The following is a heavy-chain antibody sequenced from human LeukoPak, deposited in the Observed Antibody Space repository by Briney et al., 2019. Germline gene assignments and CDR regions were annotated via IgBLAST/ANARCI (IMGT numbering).Heavy chain of an antibody. Sequence: ASVKVSCKASGYTFTGYYMHWVRQAAGQGLEWMGWINPNSGGTNYAQKFQGRVTMTRDTSISTAYMELSRLRSDDTAVYYCARSSSPILWFGESWGQGTLVTVSS. CDR1: GYTFTGYY. J-gene: IGHJ4*02. V-gene: IGHV1-2*02. D-gene: IGHD3-10*01. CDR2: INPNSGGT. CDR3: ARSSSPILWFGES.